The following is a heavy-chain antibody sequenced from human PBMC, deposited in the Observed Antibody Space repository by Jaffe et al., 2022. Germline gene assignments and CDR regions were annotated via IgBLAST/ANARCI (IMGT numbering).Heavy chain of an antibody. CDR2: IYHSGST. D-gene: IGHD2-15*01. Sequence: QVQLQESGPGLVKPSGTLSLTCAVSGGSISSSNWWSWIRQPPGKGLEWIGEIYHSGSTNYNPSLKSRVTISVDKSKNQFSLKLSSVTAADTAVYYCARTLIGGYCSGGSCSHFDYWGQGTLVTVSS. CDR1: GGSISSSNW. J-gene: IGHJ4*02. CDR3: ARTLIGGYCSGGSCSHFDY. V-gene: IGHV4-4*02.